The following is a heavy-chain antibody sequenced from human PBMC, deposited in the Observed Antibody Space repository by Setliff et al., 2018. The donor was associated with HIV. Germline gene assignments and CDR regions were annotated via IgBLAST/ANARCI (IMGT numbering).Heavy chain of an antibody. J-gene: IGHJ5*02. CDR1: GYSFTSYE. CDR2: MNPNSGNT. V-gene: IGHV1-8*01. D-gene: IGHD3-22*01. Sequence: ASVKVSCKASGYSFTSYEINWVRQAPGQGLEWMGWMNPNSGNTAYAQKFQGRVTMTRKTSISTAYMELSSLISEDTAVYYCARTFYYDRSDYGNWFDPWGQGTRVTVSS. CDR3: ARTFYYDRSDYGNWFDP.